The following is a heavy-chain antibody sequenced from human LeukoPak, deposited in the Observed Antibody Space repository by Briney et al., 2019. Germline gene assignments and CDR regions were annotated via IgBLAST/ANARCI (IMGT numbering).Heavy chain of an antibody. CDR1: GFTFSSYW. CDR3: ARVGWGSYYYYYMDV. J-gene: IGHJ6*03. V-gene: IGHV3-7*01. CDR2: IKQDGSEK. D-gene: IGHD6-19*01. Sequence: GGSLRLSCAASGFTFSSYWMSWVRQAPGKGLDGVANIKQDGSEKYYVDSVKGRFTISRDNAKNSLYLQMNSLRAEDTAVYYCARVGWGSYYYYYMDVWGKGTTVTVSS.